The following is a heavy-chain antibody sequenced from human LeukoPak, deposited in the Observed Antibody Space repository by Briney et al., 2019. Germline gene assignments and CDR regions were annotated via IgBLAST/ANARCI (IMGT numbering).Heavy chain of an antibody. Sequence: GASVKVSCKASGFTFTSDYIHWVRQAPGQGLEWMGEINPSGGSTRYAQKFQGRVTMTRDMSASRVDMELSSLRSEDTALYYCASSVAARLDCWGQGTRVTVTS. D-gene: IGHD6-6*01. CDR2: INPSGGST. CDR1: GFTFTSDY. CDR3: ASSVAARLDC. J-gene: IGHJ4*02. V-gene: IGHV1-46*01.